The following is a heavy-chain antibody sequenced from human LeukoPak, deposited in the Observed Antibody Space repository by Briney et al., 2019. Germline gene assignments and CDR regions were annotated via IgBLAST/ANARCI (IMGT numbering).Heavy chain of an antibody. CDR3: AREDGGNSEYYFDY. D-gene: IGHD4-23*01. CDR2: ISAYNGNT. Sequence: ASVKVSCKASGYTFTSYGISWVRQAPGQGLEWMGWISAYNGNTNYAQKLQGRVTMTTDTSTSTAYMELSSLRSEDTAVYYCAREDGGNSEYYFDYWGQGTLVTVSS. V-gene: IGHV1-18*01. CDR1: GYTFTSYG. J-gene: IGHJ4*02.